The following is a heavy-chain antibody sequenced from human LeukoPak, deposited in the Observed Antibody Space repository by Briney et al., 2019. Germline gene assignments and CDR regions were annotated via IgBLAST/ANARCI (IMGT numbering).Heavy chain of an antibody. CDR2: IKQDGSEK. CDR1: GFTFSSYW. V-gene: IGHV3-7*01. D-gene: IGHD4-17*01. CDR3: ARVNGDYGKLNYYYLDV. J-gene: IGHJ6*03. Sequence: TGGSLRLSCAASGFTFSSYWMSWVRQAPGKGLEWVANIKQDGSEKYYVDSVKGRFTISRDNAKNSLYLQMNSLRAEDTAVYYCARVNGDYGKLNYYYLDVGGKGTTVTVPS.